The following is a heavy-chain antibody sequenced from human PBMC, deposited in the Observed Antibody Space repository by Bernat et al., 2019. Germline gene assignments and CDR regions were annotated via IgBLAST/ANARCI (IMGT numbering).Heavy chain of an antibody. J-gene: IGHJ1*01. CDR1: GFTFGDYA. CDR3: TRGFGGLLWFRELLLLGAFDF. V-gene: IGHV3-49*04. CDR2: IRSKAYGGTT. Sequence: EVQLVESGGGLVQPGRSLRLSCTASGFTFGDYAMSWVRQAPGTGLEVVGFIRSKAYGGTTEYAASVKGRFTISRDDSKSIANLQMNGLKTEDTAVYYCTRGFGGLLWFRELLLLGAFDFWGYGTLRTVPS. D-gene: IGHD3-10*01.